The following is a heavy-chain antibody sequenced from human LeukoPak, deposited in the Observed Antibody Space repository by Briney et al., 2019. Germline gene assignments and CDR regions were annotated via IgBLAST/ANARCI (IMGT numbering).Heavy chain of an antibody. CDR1: GFSFHTYA. CDR2: LSGSGQSP. D-gene: IGHD4-17*01. Sequence: PGGSLRLSCAASGFSFHTYAMTWVRQAPGKGLEWVSSLSGSGQSPNYANSVLGRFSISRDNAQQRLFLQMNNIRVDDTGTYYCAKVIDYGALDACDIWGQGTVVTVSS. V-gene: IGHV3-23*01. J-gene: IGHJ3*02. CDR3: AKVIDYGALDACDI.